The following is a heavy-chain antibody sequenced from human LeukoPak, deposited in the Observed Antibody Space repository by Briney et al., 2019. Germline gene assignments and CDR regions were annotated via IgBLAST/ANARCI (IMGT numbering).Heavy chain of an antibody. J-gene: IGHJ3*02. V-gene: IGHV3-11*01. CDR1: GFTFSDWY. CDR2: IGTGSTNT. Sequence: GGSLRLSCAASGFTFSDWYMNWVRQAPGKGLEWISCIGTGSTNTHYADSVKGRFTISRDNTKNSVHLQLKNVRAEDTAVYYCARPCGGDCSFLDIWGQGTMVTVSS. D-gene: IGHD2-21*01. CDR3: ARPCGGDCSFLDI.